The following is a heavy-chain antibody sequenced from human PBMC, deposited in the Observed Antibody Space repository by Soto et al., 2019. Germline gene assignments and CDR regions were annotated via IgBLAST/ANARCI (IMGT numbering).Heavy chain of an antibody. J-gene: IGHJ4*02. CDR1: GFTFSSYA. D-gene: IGHD3-3*01. CDR3: ARDTQDDFWSGYYRDY. CDR2: ISGSGGST. Sequence: GGSLRLSCAASGFTFSSYAMSWVRQAPGKGLEWVSAISGSGGSTYYADSVKGRFTISRDNSKNSLYLQMNSLRDEDTAVYYCARDTQDDFWSGYYRDYWGQGTLVTVSS. V-gene: IGHV3-23*01.